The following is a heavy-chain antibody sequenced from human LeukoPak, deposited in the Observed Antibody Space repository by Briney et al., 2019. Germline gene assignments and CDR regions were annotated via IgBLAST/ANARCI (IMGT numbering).Heavy chain of an antibody. V-gene: IGHV4-31*03. D-gene: IGHD1-7*01. CDR1: GGSISSGGYY. CDR3: ARSASGTYYYYGMDV. J-gene: IGHJ6*02. CDR2: IYYSGSA. Sequence: PSETLSLTGTVSGGSISSGGYYWSWIRQHPGKGLGWIGYIYYSGSAYYNPSLKSRVSISVDTSKNQFSLKLSSVTAADTAVYYCARSASGTYYYYGMDVWGQGTTVTVSS.